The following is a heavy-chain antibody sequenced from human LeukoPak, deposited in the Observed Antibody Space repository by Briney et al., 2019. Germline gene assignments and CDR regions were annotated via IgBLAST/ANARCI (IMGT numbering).Heavy chain of an antibody. CDR2: ISGSGGST. V-gene: IGHV3-23*01. D-gene: IGHD2-21*02. CDR3: AKDAKHIVVVTVTGEIDY. CDR1: GFTFSSYA. J-gene: IGHJ4*02. Sequence: GGSLRLSCAASGFTFSSYAMSWVRQAPGKGLEWVSAISGSGGSTYYADSVKGRFTISRDNSKNTLYLQMNSLRAEDTAVYYCAKDAKHIVVVTVTGEIDYWGQGTLVTVSS.